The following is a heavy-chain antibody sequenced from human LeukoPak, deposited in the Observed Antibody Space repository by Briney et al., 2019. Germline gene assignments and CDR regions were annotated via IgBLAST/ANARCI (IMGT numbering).Heavy chain of an antibody. J-gene: IGHJ4*02. CDR1: GYTFTSYA. CDR2: INAGNGNT. V-gene: IGHV1-3*01. CDR3: ARALVGQQLAFDY. D-gene: IGHD6-13*01. Sequence: ASVKVSCKASGYTFTSYAMHWVRQAPGQRLEWMGWINAGNGNTKYSQKFQGRVTITRDTSASTACMELSSLRSEDTAVYYCARALVGQQLAFDYWGQGTLVTVSS.